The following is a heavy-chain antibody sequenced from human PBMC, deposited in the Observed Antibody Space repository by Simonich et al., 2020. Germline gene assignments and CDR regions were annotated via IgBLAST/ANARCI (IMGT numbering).Heavy chain of an antibody. V-gene: IGHV4-34*01. CDR3: ARVGGPDAFDI. CDR2: INHSGST. CDR1: GGSFSGYY. J-gene: IGHJ3*02. Sequence: QVQLQQWGAGLLKPSETLSLTCAVCGGSFSGYYWSWIRQPPGKGLEWIGEINHSGSTNYNPSLKSRGTISVDTSKNQFSLKLSSVTAADTAVYYCARVGGPDAFDIWGQGTMVTVSS. D-gene: IGHD1-26*01.